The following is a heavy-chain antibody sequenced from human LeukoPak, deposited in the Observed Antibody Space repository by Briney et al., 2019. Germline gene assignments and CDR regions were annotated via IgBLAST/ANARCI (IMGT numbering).Heavy chain of an antibody. D-gene: IGHD1-26*01. CDR1: GGSISSGTYY. J-gene: IGHJ3*02. CDR3: AREGARWEPSFSAFDI. Sequence: SETLSLTCTVSGGSISSGTYYWAWIRQPPGKGLEWIGTIYHSGSTYYNPSLKSRVTISVDTSKNQFSLKLSSVTAADTAVYYCAREGARWEPSFSAFDIWGQGTMVTVSS. V-gene: IGHV4-39*07. CDR2: IYHSGST.